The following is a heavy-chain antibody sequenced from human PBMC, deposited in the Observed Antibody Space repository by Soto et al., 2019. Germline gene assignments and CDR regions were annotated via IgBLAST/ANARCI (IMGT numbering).Heavy chain of an antibody. J-gene: IGHJ6*04. CDR1: GGSISGFF. CDR2: VAASGIT. V-gene: IGHV4-4*07. Sequence: SETLSLTCTVSGGSISGFFWTWVRQPPGMPLEGLGHVAASGITAYNPSLRSRLSLSLDVSKNRFSLELNSMTAADTATYFCARGGSTHYYYDLDVWGKRTTLAVST. CDR3: ARGGSTHYYYDLDV. D-gene: IGHD6-25*01.